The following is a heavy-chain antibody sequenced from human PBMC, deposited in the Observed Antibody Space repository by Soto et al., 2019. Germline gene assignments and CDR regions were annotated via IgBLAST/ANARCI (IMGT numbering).Heavy chain of an antibody. Sequence: XETLALTCTVSGGSISSYYWSWIRQPSGKGLEWIGRIYTSGSTNYNPSLKSRVTMSVDTSKNQFSLKLSSVTAADTAVYYCASTSSSGFSRYYYYYGMDVWGQGTTVTVSS. J-gene: IGHJ6*02. D-gene: IGHD6-19*01. CDR3: ASTSSSGFSRYYYYYGMDV. CDR1: GGSISSYY. CDR2: IYTSGST. V-gene: IGHV4-4*07.